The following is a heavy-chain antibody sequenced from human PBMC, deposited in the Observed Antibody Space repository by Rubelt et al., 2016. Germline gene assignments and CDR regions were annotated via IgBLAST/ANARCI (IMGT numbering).Heavy chain of an antibody. CDR2: LFYGGST. D-gene: IGHD6-19*01. J-gene: IGHJ6*02. CDR1: GGSLRGSSYY. Sequence: QLQLQESSPRLVKPSETLSLICNVSGGSLRGSSYYWGWIRQPPGKGLEWIVSLFYGGSTYYNPSLKTRVTISTDTSENQFSLKWNSVTAADTSIYYCVSQWLVPGDYYYHGMDVWGQGTTVTVSS. CDR3: VSQWLVPGDYYYHGMDV. V-gene: IGHV4-39*07.